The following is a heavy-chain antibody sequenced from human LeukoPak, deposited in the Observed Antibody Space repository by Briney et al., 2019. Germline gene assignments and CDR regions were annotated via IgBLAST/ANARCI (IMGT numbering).Heavy chain of an antibody. V-gene: IGHV1-18*04. CDR3: ARLRYEDMYYFDY. CDR1: GYTFTSYY. Sequence: ASVKVSCKASGYTFTSYYMHWVRPAPGQGLEWMGWISAYNGNTNYAQKLQGRVTMTTDTSTSTAYMELRSLRSDDTAVYYCARLRYEDMYYFDYWGQGTLVTVSS. J-gene: IGHJ4*02. CDR2: ISAYNGNT. D-gene: IGHD5-12*01.